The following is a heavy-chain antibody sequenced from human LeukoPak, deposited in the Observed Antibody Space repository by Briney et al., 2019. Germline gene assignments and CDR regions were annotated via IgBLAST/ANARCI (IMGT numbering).Heavy chain of an antibody. CDR3: ARDAEQWLFAFDI. CDR2: ISSSGSTI. V-gene: IGHV3-48*03. J-gene: IGHJ3*02. D-gene: IGHD6-19*01. Sequence: GGSLRLSCAASGFAFSSYEMNWVRQAPGKGLEWVSYISSSGSTIYYADSVKGRFTISRDNAKNSLYLQMNSLRAEDTAVYYCARDAEQWLFAFDIWGQGTMVTVSS. CDR1: GFAFSSYE.